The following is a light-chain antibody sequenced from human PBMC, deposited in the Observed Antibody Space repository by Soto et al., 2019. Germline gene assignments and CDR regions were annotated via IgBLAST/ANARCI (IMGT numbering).Light chain of an antibody. CDR2: GAS. CDR1: QSVSNNY. Sequence: EIVLTQSPGTLPLSPGERATLSCRASQSVSNNYLAWYQQKPGQAPRLLIYGASNRATGIPDRFSGSGSGTDFTLTISSLQSEDFAVYYCQQHNAWPRTFGQGTKVDI. CDR3: QQHNAWPRT. J-gene: IGKJ1*01. V-gene: IGKV3-20*01.